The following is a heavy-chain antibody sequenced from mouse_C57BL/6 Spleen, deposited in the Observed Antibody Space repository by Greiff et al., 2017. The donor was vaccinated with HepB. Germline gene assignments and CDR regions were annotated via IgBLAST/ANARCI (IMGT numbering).Heavy chain of an antibody. Sequence: QVQLQQSGAELARPGASVKLSCKASGYTFTSYGISWVKQRTGQGLEWIGEIYPRSGNTYYNEKFKGKATLTADKSSSTAYMELRSLTSEDSAVYFCARNYCGQYYFDYGGQGTTLTVSS. J-gene: IGHJ2*01. CDR3: ARNYCGQYYFDY. CDR2: IYPRSGNT. CDR1: GYTFTSYG. D-gene: IGHD1-1*01. V-gene: IGHV1-81*01.